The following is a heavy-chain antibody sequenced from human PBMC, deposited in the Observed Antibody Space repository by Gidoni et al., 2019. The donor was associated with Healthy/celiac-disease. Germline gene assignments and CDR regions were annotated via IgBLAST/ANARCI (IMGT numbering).Heavy chain of an antibody. CDR2: IYYSGST. D-gene: IGHD5-12*01. CDR1: GCSISSSSYY. J-gene: IGHJ4*02. CDR3: ARRDGYNYKPFDY. V-gene: IGHV4-39*01. Sequence: QLQLQESGPGLVKPSETLSLTCTVSGCSISSSSYYWGWIRQPPGKGLEWIGSIYYSGSTYYNPSLKSRVTISVDTSKNQFSLKLSSVTAADTAVYYCARRDGYNYKPFDYWGQGTLVTVSS.